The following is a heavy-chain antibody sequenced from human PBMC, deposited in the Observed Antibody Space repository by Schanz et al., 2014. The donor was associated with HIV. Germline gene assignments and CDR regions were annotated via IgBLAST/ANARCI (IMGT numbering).Heavy chain of an antibody. CDR1: GGSFSNYA. J-gene: IGHJ4*02. Sequence: QVQLLQSGAEVTKPGSSVKVSCKASGGSFSNYAISWVRQAPGQGLEWMGGIIPMLGTANYAQKFQGRVTITADESTNTAYMELSSLRSDDTAVYYCANEGLTGFIDYWGQGTLVTVSS. V-gene: IGHV1-69*01. D-gene: IGHD6-25*01. CDR2: IIPMLGTA. CDR3: ANEGLTGFIDY.